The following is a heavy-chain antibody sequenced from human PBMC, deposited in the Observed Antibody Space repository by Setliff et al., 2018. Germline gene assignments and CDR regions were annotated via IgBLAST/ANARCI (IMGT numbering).Heavy chain of an antibody. J-gene: IGHJ2*01. CDR3: ARDGPQTTPCCWYFDL. CDR2: IIPIFGTA. D-gene: IGHD4-17*01. V-gene: IGHV1-69*05. Sequence: SVKVSCKASGGTFSSYAISWVRQAPGQGLEWMGGIIPIFGTANYAQKFQGRVTITTDESTSTAYMELSSLRSEDTAVYYCARDGPQTTPCCWYFDLWGRGTLVTVSS. CDR1: GGTFSSYA.